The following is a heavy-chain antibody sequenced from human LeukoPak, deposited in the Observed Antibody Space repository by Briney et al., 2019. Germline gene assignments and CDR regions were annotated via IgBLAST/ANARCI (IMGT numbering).Heavy chain of an antibody. CDR3: ARGWKMVRGVIITDNWFDP. D-gene: IGHD3-10*01. CDR1: GGSISSGGYS. CDR2: IYHSGST. J-gene: IGHJ5*02. V-gene: IGHV4-30-2*01. Sequence: SQTLSLTCAVSGGSISSGGYSWSWIRQPPGKGLEWIGYIYHSGSTYYNPSLKSRVTISVDRSKNQFSLKLSSVTAADTTVYYCARGWKMVRGVIITDNWFDPWGQGTLVTVSS.